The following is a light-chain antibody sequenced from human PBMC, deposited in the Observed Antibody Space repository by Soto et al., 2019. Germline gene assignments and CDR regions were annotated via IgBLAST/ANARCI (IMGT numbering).Light chain of an antibody. V-gene: IGKV1-39*01. CDR1: QTIANY. CDR3: QQSHSSPYT. Sequence: DLQMTQSPSSLSASVGDRVTISCRPSQTIANYLNWYQHKPGNAPKLQIYAASSLQTGVPSRFSGSGSGTDFTLTINSLQPEDFATYFCQQSHSSPYTFGQGTRLEIK. J-gene: IGKJ2*01. CDR2: AAS.